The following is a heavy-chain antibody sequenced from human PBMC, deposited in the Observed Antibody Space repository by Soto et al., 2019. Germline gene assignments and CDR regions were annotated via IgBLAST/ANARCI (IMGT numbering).Heavy chain of an antibody. Sequence: SLTCTVSGGSISSSAYYWGWIRQPPGKGLEWIGCVYYSGNSYYNPSLRSRVTISVDTSKNQFSLKLSSVTAADTAIYYCATLYGSGSYYLDYWGQGTLVTVSS. CDR2: VYYSGNS. V-gene: IGHV4-39*01. J-gene: IGHJ4*02. D-gene: IGHD3-10*01. CDR1: GGSISSSAYY. CDR3: ATLYGSGSYYLDY.